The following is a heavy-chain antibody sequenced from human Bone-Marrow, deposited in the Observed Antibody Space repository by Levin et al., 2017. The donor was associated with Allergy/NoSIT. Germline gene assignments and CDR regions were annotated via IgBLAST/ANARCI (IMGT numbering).Heavy chain of an antibody. J-gene: IGHJ4*02. D-gene: IGHD6-19*01. CDR3: ARGMTYSSGWLDFDY. CDR1: GFTVSSNY. V-gene: IGHV3-53*01. Sequence: ASVKVSCAASGFTVSSNYMNWVRQAPGKGLEWVSVNYRGGGTYYADSVKGRFIISRDNSKNTVYLQMDSLTAADTAVYFCARGMTYSSGWLDFDYWGQGTVVTVSS. CDR2: NYRGGGT.